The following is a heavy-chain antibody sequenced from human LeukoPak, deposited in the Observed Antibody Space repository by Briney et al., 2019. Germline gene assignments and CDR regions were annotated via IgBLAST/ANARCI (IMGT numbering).Heavy chain of an antibody. J-gene: IGHJ4*02. CDR3: ARLPIVVITSGGY. CDR2: IYSDGST. Sequence: GGSLRLSYAASGFTVSSNYMTWVRQAPGKGLEWLSVIYSDGSTYYADSVKGRFTILRDNSKNTLYLQMNSLRAEDTAVYYCARLPIVVITSGGYWGQGTLVTVSS. D-gene: IGHD3-22*01. CDR1: GFTVSSNY. V-gene: IGHV3-53*01.